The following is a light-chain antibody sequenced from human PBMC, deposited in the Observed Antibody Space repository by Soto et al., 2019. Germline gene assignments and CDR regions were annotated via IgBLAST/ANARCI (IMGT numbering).Light chain of an antibody. CDR1: SGDIGTYDY. V-gene: IGLV2-14*01. CDR2: DVS. CDR3: SSYTTGGIPI. Sequence: QSALTQPASVSGSPGQSITISCTGTSGDIGTYDYVSWYQLIPRKAPKLVIYDVSNRPSGVSHRFSGSKSGNTASLTISGLQAEDEADYYCSSYTTGGIPIFGGGTKVTVL. J-gene: IGLJ2*01.